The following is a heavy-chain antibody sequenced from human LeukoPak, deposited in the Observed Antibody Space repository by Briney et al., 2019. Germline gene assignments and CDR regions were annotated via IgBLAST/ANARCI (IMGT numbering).Heavy chain of an antibody. CDR2: IYYSGST. Sequence: SETLSLTCTVSGGSISSYYWSWIRQPPGKGLEWIGYIYYSGSTNYNPSLKSRVTISVDTSKNQFSLKLSSVTAADTAVYYCARAVYYDSSGYYSGDYYYYMDVWGKGTTVTVSS. J-gene: IGHJ6*03. D-gene: IGHD3-22*01. V-gene: IGHV4-59*01. CDR1: GGSISSYY. CDR3: ARAVYYDSSGYYSGDYYYYMDV.